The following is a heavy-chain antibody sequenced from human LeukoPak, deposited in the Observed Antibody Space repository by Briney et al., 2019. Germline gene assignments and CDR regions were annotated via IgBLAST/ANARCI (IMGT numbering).Heavy chain of an antibody. CDR2: IYYSGST. CDR3: ARVLAVAGTIPNWFDP. Sequence: SETLSLTCAVYGGSFSGYYWSWIRQHPGKGLEWIGYIYYSGSTYYNPSLKSRVTISVDTSKNQFSLKLSSVTAADTAVYYCARVLAVAGTIPNWFDPWGQGTLVTVSS. V-gene: IGHV4-34*01. J-gene: IGHJ5*02. D-gene: IGHD6-19*01. CDR1: GGSFSGYY.